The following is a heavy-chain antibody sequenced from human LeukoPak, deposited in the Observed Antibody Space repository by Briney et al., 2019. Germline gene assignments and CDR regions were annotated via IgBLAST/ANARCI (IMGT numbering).Heavy chain of an antibody. CDR1: GFTFTNYN. Sequence: GGSLRLSCAASGFTFTNYNMHWVRQIPGKGLEWVAVISYDGSNKYYADSVKGRFTISRDNSKNTLYLQMNSLRAEDTAVYYCARDSARGYSYGYYFDYWGQGTLVTVSS. CDR2: ISYDGSNK. D-gene: IGHD5-18*01. J-gene: IGHJ4*02. CDR3: ARDSARGYSYGYYFDY. V-gene: IGHV3-30-3*01.